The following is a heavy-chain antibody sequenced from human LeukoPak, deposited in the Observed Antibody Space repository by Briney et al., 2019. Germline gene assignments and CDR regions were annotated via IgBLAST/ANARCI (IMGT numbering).Heavy chain of an antibody. CDR2: INSDGSST. V-gene: IGHV3-74*01. CDR3: AKAPELLKYYYDSSGYRALFY. Sequence: GGSLRLSCAASGFTFSRYWMHWVRQAPGKGLVWVSRINSDGSSTYYADSVKGRITISRDNSKNTLYLQMNSLRAEDTAVYYCAKAPELLKYYYDSSGYRALFYWGQGTLVTVSS. D-gene: IGHD3-22*01. CDR1: GFTFSRYW. J-gene: IGHJ4*02.